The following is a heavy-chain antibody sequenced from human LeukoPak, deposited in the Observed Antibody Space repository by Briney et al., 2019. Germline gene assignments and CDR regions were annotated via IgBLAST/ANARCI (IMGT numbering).Heavy chain of an antibody. D-gene: IGHD3-9*01. J-gene: IGHJ3*02. V-gene: IGHV4-34*01. CDR1: GGSFSGYY. CDR2: INHSGST. Sequence: KASETPSLTCAVYGGSFSGYYWSWIRQPPGKGPKWIGEINHSGSTNYNPSLKSRVTISVDTSKNQFSLKLSSVTAADTAVYYCARCLVRYFDWSRRAGAFDIWGQGTMVTVSS. CDR3: ARCLVRYFDWSRRAGAFDI.